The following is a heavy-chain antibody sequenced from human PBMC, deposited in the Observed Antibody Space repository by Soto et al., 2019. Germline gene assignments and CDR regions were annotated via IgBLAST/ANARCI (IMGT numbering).Heavy chain of an antibody. J-gene: IGHJ2*01. V-gene: IGHV3-23*01. Sequence: GGSLRLSCAASGFTFRSYAMSWVRQAPGKGLEWVSGISGSGISTHYADSVKGRFAVSRDNFKNTLYLQMNSLRAEDTAVYNCAKEPVGPDWYFDLWGRGTLVTVSS. CDR3: AKEPVGPDWYFDL. CDR1: GFTFRSYA. CDR2: ISGSGIST.